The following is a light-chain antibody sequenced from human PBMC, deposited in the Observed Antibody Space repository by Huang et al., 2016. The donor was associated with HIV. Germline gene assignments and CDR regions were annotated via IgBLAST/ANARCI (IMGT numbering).Light chain of an antibody. CDR1: QDIRNY. V-gene: IGKV1-33*01. J-gene: IGKJ2*01. Sequence: IQMTQSPASLSASVGDRVTISCQASQDIRNYLNWYQQKSGKAPTILIYGASNVGTGVPSRFSGNGSGTDFTLTISSLQSEDIATYYCQQYDNLYTFGQGTKLEIK. CDR2: GAS. CDR3: QQYDNLYT.